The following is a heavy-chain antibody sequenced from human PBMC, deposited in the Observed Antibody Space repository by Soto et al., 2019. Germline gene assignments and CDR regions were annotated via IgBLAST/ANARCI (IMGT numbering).Heavy chain of an antibody. J-gene: IGHJ6*02. CDR3: ARGSITGYYYYGMDV. V-gene: IGHV3-23*01. Sequence: GGSLRLSCAASGFTFSSYAMSWVRQAPGKGLEWVSAISGSGGSTYYADSVKGRFTISRDNSKNTLYLQMNSLRAEDTAVYYCARGSITGYYYYGMDVWGQGTTVTAP. D-gene: IGHD6-6*01. CDR2: ISGSGGST. CDR1: GFTFSSYA.